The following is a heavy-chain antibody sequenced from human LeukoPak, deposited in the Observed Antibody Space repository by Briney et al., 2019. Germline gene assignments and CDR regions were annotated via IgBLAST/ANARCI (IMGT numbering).Heavy chain of an antibody. CDR3: ARGSGSSSRVDY. J-gene: IGHJ4*02. Sequence: PSEALSLTCTVSGGSISSGDYYWSWIRQPPGKGLEWIGYIYYSGSTYYNPSLKSRVTISVDTSKNQFSLKLSSVTAADTAVYYCARGSGSSSRVDYWGQGTLVTVSS. CDR2: IYYSGST. V-gene: IGHV4-30-4*08. D-gene: IGHD6-6*01. CDR1: GGSISSGDYY.